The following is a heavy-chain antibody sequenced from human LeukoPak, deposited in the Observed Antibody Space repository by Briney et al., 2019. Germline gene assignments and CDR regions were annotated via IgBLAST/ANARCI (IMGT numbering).Heavy chain of an antibody. CDR3: ARGHYDYVWGSYPNPFFDY. Sequence: SEALSLTCAVYGGSFSGYYWSWIRQPPGKGLEWIGEINHSGSTNYNPSLKSRVTISVDTSKNQFSLKLSSVTAADTAVYYCARGHYDYVWGSYPNPFFDYWGQGTLVTVSS. CDR2: INHSGST. J-gene: IGHJ4*02. CDR1: GGSFSGYY. D-gene: IGHD3-16*02. V-gene: IGHV4-34*01.